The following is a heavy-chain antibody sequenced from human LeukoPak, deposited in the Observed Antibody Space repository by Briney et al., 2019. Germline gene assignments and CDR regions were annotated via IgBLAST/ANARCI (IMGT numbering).Heavy chain of an antibody. CDR2: ISGSGSTI. V-gene: IGHV3-48*03. CDR3: ARIHSSSWQNFDY. Sequence: GGSLRLSCAASGFTFSSYEMNWVRQAPGKGLEWVSYISGSGSTIYYADSVKGRFTISRDNAKNSLYLQMNSLRAEDTAVYYCARIHSSSWQNFDYWGQGTLVTVSS. CDR1: GFTFSSYE. J-gene: IGHJ4*02. D-gene: IGHD6-13*01.